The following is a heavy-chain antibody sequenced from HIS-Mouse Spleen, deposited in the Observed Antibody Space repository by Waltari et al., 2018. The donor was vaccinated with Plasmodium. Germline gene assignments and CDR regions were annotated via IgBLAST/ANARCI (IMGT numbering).Heavy chain of an antibody. Sequence: EVQLVESGGGLVQPGGSLRLSCAPSGFPFGSYWMSWVRQAPGKGLEWVANIKQDGSEKYYVDSVKGRFTISRDNAKNSLYLQMNSLRAEDTAVYYCASSWYWYFDLWGRGTLVTVSS. V-gene: IGHV3-7*01. CDR1: GFPFGSYW. CDR3: ASSWYWYFDL. J-gene: IGHJ2*01. D-gene: IGHD6-13*01. CDR2: IKQDGSEK.